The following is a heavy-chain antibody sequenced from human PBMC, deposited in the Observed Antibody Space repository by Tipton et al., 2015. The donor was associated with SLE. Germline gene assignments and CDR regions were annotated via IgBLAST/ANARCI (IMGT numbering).Heavy chain of an antibody. CDR3: ASRYCSGGSCSDY. CDR2: IYHSGST. D-gene: IGHD2-15*01. CDR1: GGSISSGGYS. J-gene: IGHJ4*02. Sequence: TLSLTCAVSGGSISSGGYSWSWIRQPPGKGLEWIGYIYHSGSTYYNPSLKSRVTISVDRSKNQFSLKLSSVTAADTAVYYCASRYCSGGSCSDYWGQGPLVTVSS. V-gene: IGHV4-30-2*01.